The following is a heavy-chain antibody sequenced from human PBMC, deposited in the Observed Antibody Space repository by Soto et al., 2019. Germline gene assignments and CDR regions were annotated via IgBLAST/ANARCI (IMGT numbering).Heavy chain of an antibody. CDR2: ITVGSSHI. J-gene: IGHJ4*02. D-gene: IGHD3-16*01. V-gene: IGHV3-21*01. Sequence: AGGSLRLSCTGSVFPFSSYNINWVRQAPGKGLEWVSSITVGSSHIYQPNSMKGRFTISRDDAKNSVYLQIDSLRDEDTALYYCSRSPEVGVRGAYWGQGTLVTVSS. CDR1: VFPFSSYN. CDR3: SRSPEVGVRGAY.